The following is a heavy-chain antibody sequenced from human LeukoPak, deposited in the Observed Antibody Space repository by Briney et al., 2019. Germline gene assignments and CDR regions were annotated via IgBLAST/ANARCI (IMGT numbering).Heavy chain of an antibody. V-gene: IGHV3-49*04. J-gene: IGHJ6*02. CDR2: IRSKAYRGTT. Sequence: PGGSLRLSCRGSGFTFGDHAMSWVRQAPGKGLEWVGFIRSKAYRGTTEYAASVKGRFTISRDDSASIAYLQMNSLKTEDTAVYYCARGPIQLRIHNAMDVWGQGTTVTVS. CDR3: ARGPIQLRIHNAMDV. D-gene: IGHD5-18*01. CDR1: GFTFGDHA.